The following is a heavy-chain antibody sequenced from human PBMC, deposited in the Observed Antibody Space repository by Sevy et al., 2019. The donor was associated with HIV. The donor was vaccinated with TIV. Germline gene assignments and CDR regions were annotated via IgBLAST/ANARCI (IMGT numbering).Heavy chain of an antibody. CDR1: GGSIRSGRYY. J-gene: IGHJ6*02. Sequence: SETLSLTCNVSGGSIRSGRYYWSWIRQPAGKGLEWIGRIYIRGTTNYNPSLKSRITMSVDTSKNQCSLKLSSVTATDTAVYYCARELSDYGMDVWGQGTTVTVSS. CDR2: IYIRGTT. V-gene: IGHV4-61*02. CDR3: ARELSDYGMDV.